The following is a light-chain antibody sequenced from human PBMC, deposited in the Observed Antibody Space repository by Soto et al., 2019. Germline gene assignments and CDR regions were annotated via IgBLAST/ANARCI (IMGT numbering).Light chain of an antibody. CDR3: LQYNNWPPIT. V-gene: IGKV3-15*01. CDR2: GSS. CDR1: QSVSNN. Sequence: EVVMTQSPATLSVSPGERATLSCRASQSVSNNLAWYQQKPGQAPRRLVYGSSSRATDIPARFSGSGSGTDFTLTISSLQSEDFAVYYCLQYNNWPPITFGQGTRLEIK. J-gene: IGKJ5*01.